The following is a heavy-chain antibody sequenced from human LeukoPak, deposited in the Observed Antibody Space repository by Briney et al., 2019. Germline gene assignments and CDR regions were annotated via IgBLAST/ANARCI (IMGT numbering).Heavy chain of an antibody. CDR2: IRSKANSYAT. Sequence: GGSLRLSCAASGFTFSGSAMHWVRQASGKGLEWVGRIRSKANSYATAYAASVKGRFTISRDDSKNTAYLQMNSLKTEDTAAYYCTRLSRNYYYYMDVWGKGTTVTVSS. V-gene: IGHV3-73*01. J-gene: IGHJ6*03. CDR3: TRLSRNYYYYMDV. CDR1: GFTFSGSA.